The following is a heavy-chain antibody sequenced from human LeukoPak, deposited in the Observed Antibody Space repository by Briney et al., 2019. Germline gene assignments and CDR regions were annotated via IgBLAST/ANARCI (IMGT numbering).Heavy chain of an antibody. V-gene: IGHV4-59*11. CDR2: ISYIGTT. CDR1: GDSFSSHY. J-gene: IGHJ6*03. Sequence: SETLSLTCAVSGDSFSSHYWTWIRQPPGRGLEWIGYISYIGTTNYNPSLKSRVTISIDTSKNQFSLKLSSVTTADTAVYYCARVGYSYVINDWSRTGLGAYPTKYYYHMDVWGKGTTVTVSS. CDR3: ARVGYSYVINDWSRTGLGAYPTKYYYHMDV. D-gene: IGHD5-18*01.